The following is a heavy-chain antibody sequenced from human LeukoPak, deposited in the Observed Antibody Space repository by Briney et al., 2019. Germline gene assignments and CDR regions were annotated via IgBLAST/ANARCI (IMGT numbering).Heavy chain of an antibody. CDR2: IYPGDSDT. CDR3: ARAPYRGGTGMDV. CDR1: GYSFTSYW. Sequence: GESLKISCKGSGYSFTSYWIGWVRQMPGKGLEWMGIIYPGDSDTRYSPSFQGQITISADKSISTAYLQWSSLKASDTAMYYCARAPYRGGTGMDVWGQGTTVTVSS. V-gene: IGHV5-51*01. J-gene: IGHJ6*02. D-gene: IGHD1-1*01.